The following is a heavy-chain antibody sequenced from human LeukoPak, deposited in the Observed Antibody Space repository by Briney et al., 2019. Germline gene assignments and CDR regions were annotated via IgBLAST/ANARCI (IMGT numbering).Heavy chain of an antibody. D-gene: IGHD2-15*01. V-gene: IGHV3-23*01. CDR2: IRGSGDYT. J-gene: IGHJ4*02. CDR3: AKTLFDCSGGSCYEAYFDD. Sequence: GGSRRLSCAVSGFTFSGYAMSWVRQAPGKGLEWVSTIRGSGDYTYYADSVKGRFSISRDNSKNTLHLQMNSLRAEDTAVYYCAKTLFDCSGGSCYEAYFDDRGQGTLVTVSS. CDR1: GFTFSGYA.